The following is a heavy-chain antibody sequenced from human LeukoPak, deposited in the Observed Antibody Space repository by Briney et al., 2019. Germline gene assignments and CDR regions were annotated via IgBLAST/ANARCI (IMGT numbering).Heavy chain of an antibody. D-gene: IGHD1-26*01. CDR1: GFSFTTYW. CDR2: IYPGDSDT. J-gene: IGHJ4*02. CDR3: ARALVGAATLSY. V-gene: IGHV5-51*01. Sequence: GESLKISCKGSGFSFTTYWIAWVRQMPGKGLEWMGVIYPGDSDTRYSPSFQGQVTLSADKSISTAYLQWSSLKASDTAIYYCARALVGAATLSYWGQGTLVTVSS.